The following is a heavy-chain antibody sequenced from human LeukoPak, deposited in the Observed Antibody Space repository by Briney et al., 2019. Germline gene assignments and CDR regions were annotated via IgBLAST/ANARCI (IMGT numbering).Heavy chain of an antibody. Sequence: SETLSLTCTVSGGSISSYYWSWIRQPPGKGLGWIGYIYYSGSTNYNPSLKSRVTISVDTSKNQFSLKLSSVTAADTAVYYCARYHYDFWSGRATDYYYMDVWGKGTTVTVSS. D-gene: IGHD3-3*01. CDR1: GGSISSYY. V-gene: IGHV4-59*01. CDR2: IYYSGST. J-gene: IGHJ6*03. CDR3: ARYHYDFWSGRATDYYYMDV.